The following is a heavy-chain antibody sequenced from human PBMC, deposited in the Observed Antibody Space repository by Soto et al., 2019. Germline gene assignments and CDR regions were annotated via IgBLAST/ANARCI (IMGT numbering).Heavy chain of an antibody. CDR3: ARRWGYAIDY. CDR2: IYYSGST. V-gene: IGHV4-59*08. Sequence: QVQLQESGPGLVKPSETLSLTCTVSGGSISSYYWSWIRQPPGKGLEWIGYIYYSGSTNYNPSLQSRVTISVDTSKNQFSLKRGSVTAADTAVYYCARRWGYAIDYWGQGTLVTVSS. CDR1: GGSISSYY. D-gene: IGHD2-8*01. J-gene: IGHJ4*02.